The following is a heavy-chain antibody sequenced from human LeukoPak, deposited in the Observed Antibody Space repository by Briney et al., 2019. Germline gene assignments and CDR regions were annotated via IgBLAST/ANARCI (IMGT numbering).Heavy chain of an antibody. CDR1: EFTFSSYH. D-gene: IGHD2-15*01. J-gene: IGHJ4*02. CDR2: ISSSTSYI. V-gene: IGHV3-21*04. Sequence: RSGGSLRLSCAASEFTFSSYHMNWVRQAPGKGLEWVSFISSSTSYIYYADSVKGRFTISRDNAKNSLYLQMNSLRAEDTAVYYCASLPYSAPFSFDYWGQGTLVTVSS. CDR3: ASLPYSAPFSFDY.